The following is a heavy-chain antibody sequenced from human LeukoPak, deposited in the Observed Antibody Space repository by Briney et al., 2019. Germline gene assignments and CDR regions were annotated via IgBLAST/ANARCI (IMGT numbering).Heavy chain of an antibody. D-gene: IGHD6-13*01. CDR3: ARVYYSSSYDYWYFDL. J-gene: IGHJ2*01. Sequence: KTSETLSLTCTVSGGSISSYYWSWIRQPPGKGLEWIGYIYYSGSTNHNPSLKSRVTISVDTSKNQFSLKLSSVTAADTAVYYCARVYYSSSYDYWYFDLWGRGTLVTVSS. V-gene: IGHV4-59*01. CDR2: IYYSGST. CDR1: GGSISSYY.